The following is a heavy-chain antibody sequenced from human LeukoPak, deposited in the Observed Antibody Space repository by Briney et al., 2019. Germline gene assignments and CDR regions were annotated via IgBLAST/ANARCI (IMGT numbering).Heavy chain of an antibody. J-gene: IGHJ4*02. Sequence: SETLSLTCTVSGGSISSHYWSWIRQPPGKGLEWIGYIYYSGSTNYNPSLKSRVAISVDTSKNQFSLKLSSVHAADTAVYYCARVGSTYGSSPFDYWGQGTLVTVSS. D-gene: IGHD6-6*01. CDR3: ARVGSTYGSSPFDY. V-gene: IGHV4-59*11. CDR2: IYYSGST. CDR1: GGSISSHY.